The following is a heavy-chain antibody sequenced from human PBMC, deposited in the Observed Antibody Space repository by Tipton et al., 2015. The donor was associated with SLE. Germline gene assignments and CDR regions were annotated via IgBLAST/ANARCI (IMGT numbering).Heavy chain of an antibody. D-gene: IGHD2-15*01. Sequence: SLRLSCAASGFTFRTYSMSWVRQAPGKGLEWVSLISGGGGSTYYADSVRGRFTISRDNSKNTLYLQMNSLTAEDTAVYYCVKDRYCGGGTCFSSYFDYWGQGTLVTVSS. V-gene: IGHV3-23*01. CDR1: GFTFRTYS. CDR3: VKDRYCGGGTCFSSYFDY. CDR2: ISGGGGST. J-gene: IGHJ4*02.